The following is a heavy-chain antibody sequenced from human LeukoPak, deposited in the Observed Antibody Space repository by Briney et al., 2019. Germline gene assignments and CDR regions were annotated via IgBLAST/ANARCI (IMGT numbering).Heavy chain of an antibody. D-gene: IGHD6-6*01. CDR3: ARDLGGSSSWPVFDY. J-gene: IGHJ4*02. V-gene: IGHV1-46*01. Sequence: ASVKVSCKASGYTFTSYYMHWVRQAPGQGLEWLGIINPSAGSTSYAQKFQGRVTMTRDTSTSTVYMELSSLRSEDTAVYYCARDLGGSSSWPVFDYWGQGTLVTVSS. CDR2: INPSAGST. CDR1: GYTFTSYY.